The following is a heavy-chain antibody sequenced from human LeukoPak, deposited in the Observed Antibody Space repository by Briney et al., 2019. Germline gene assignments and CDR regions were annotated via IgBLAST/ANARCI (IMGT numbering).Heavy chain of an antibody. Sequence: GGSLRLSCTASGFPFIEYSMNWVRQAPGKGLEWISYIGISSGNTKYADSVKGRFTISADNAKNSLYLQMNSLRVKDTAVYYCARDHNYAFDNWGQGTLVSVSS. CDR1: GFPFIEYS. D-gene: IGHD5-18*01. V-gene: IGHV3-48*04. J-gene: IGHJ4*02. CDR2: IGISSGNT. CDR3: ARDHNYAFDN.